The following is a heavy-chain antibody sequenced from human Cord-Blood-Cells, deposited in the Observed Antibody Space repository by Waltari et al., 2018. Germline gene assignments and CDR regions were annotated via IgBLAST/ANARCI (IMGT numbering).Heavy chain of an antibody. CDR2: IYYSGST. V-gene: IGHV4-39*01. D-gene: IGHD2-8*02. J-gene: IGHJ3*02. Sequence: QLQLQESGPGLVQPSETLSLTCTVSGGSISRSSYYWGWIRQPPGNGLELIGSIYYSGSTYYNRSLKRRVTISVDTSKNQFSLKLSSVTAADTAVYYCARQLDWWAVDIWGQGTMVTVSS. CDR3: ARQLDWWAVDI. CDR1: GGSISRSSYY.